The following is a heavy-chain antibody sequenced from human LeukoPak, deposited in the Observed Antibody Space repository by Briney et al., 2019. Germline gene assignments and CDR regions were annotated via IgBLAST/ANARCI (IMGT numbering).Heavy chain of an antibody. V-gene: IGHV1-2*02. D-gene: IGHD1-26*01. CDR2: INPNTGGT. CDR1: GYTFTDYY. J-gene: IGHJ4*01. Sequence: ASVKVSCKASGYTFTDYYFHWVRHVPGQGLECMGWINPNTGGTNYPQKFQGRVTMTRDTSISAAYIELTSLRSDNTAVYYCARDLGATTGAPWYYFDFWGQGALVTVSS. CDR3: ARDLGATTGAPWYYFDF.